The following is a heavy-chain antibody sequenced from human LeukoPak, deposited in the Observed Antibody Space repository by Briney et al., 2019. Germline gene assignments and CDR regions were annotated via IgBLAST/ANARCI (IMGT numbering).Heavy chain of an antibody. J-gene: IGHJ5*02. CDR1: GGSISSYY. CDR3: ARHIRYGDYVRRFDP. V-gene: IGHV4-59*08. D-gene: IGHD4-17*01. Sequence: SETLSLTCSVSGGSISSYYWSWIRQPPGKGLEWIGYIYYSGRTNYNPSLKSRVTISVDTSKNQFSLKLSSVTAADTAVYYCARHIRYGDYVRRFDPWGQGTLVTVSS. CDR2: IYYSGRT.